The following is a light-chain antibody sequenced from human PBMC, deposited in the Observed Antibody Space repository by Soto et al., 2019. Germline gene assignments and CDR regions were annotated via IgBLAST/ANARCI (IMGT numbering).Light chain of an antibody. CDR3: GSYTSRSTVV. Sequence: QSVLTQPAAVSGSPGQSITISCTGTSSDIGAYNYVSWYQQHPGTAPKLVIFDVTNRPSGLSNRFSGSKSGNTASLTISGLQAEDEADYYCGSYTSRSTVVFGGGTQLTVL. CDR2: DVT. CDR1: SSDIGAYNY. V-gene: IGLV2-14*03. J-gene: IGLJ2*01.